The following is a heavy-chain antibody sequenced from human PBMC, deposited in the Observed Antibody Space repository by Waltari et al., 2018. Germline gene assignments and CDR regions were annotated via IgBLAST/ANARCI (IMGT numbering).Heavy chain of an antibody. CDR1: GFTFSSSE. CDR3: ARDGTTRGMDV. D-gene: IGHD1-7*01. CDR2: ISSSGSTI. J-gene: IGHJ6*02. Sequence: EVQLVESGGGLVQPGGSLRLSCAASGFTFSSSEMNWVRQAPGKGLEWVSYISSSGSTIYYADSVKGRFTISRDNAKNSLYLQMNSLRAEDTAVYYCARDGTTRGMDVWGQGTTVTVSS. V-gene: IGHV3-48*03.